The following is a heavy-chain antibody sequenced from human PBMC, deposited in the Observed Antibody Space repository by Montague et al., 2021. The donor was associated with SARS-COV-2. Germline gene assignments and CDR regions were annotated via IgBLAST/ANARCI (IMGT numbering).Heavy chain of an antibody. Sequence: SETLSLTCAVYGGSFSGYYWGWIRQPPGKGLEWIGEINHSGSTNYNPSLKSRVTISVDTSKNQFSLKLSSVTAADTAVYYCARMRAVLLWFGESTCFDYWGQGTLVTVSS. CDR1: GGSFSGYY. CDR2: INHSGST. CDR3: ARMRAVLLWFGESTCFDY. J-gene: IGHJ4*02. V-gene: IGHV4-34*01. D-gene: IGHD3-10*01.